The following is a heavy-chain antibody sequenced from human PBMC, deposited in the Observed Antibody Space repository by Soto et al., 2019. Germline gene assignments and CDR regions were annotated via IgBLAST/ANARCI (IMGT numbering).Heavy chain of an antibody. CDR1: GFTFSNAW. CDR3: TRLWNYPEDDAFDI. Sequence: GGSLRLSCAASGFTFSNAWMSWVRQAPGKGLEWVGRIKSKTDGGTTDYAAPVKGRFTISRDDSKNTLYLQMNSLKTEDTAVYYCTRLWNYPEDDAFDIWGQGTMVTVSS. CDR2: IKSKTDGGTT. D-gene: IGHD1-7*01. V-gene: IGHV3-15*01. J-gene: IGHJ3*02.